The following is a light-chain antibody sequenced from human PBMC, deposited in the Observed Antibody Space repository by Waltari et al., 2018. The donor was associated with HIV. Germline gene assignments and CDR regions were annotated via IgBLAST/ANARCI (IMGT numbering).Light chain of an antibody. CDR1: SSDVGGYNY. CDR2: DVS. CDR3: CSYAGSYTFVV. V-gene: IGLV2-11*01. J-gene: IGLJ2*01. Sequence: QSALTQPRSVSGSPGQSVTISCTGTSSDVGGYNYVSWYQQPPGKAPKLMIYDVSKRPSGGPDRFSGSKSGNTASLTISGLQAEDEADYYCCSYAGSYTFVVFGGGTKLTVL.